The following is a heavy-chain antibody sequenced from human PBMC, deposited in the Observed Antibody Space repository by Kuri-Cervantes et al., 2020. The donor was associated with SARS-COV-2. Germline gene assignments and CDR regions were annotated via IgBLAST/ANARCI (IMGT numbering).Heavy chain of an antibody. V-gene: IGHV4-59*01. Sequence: SKTLSLTCTVSGASISSYYWSWIRQPPGKGLEWIGYIYYSGSTNYNPSLKSRVTISVDTSKNQFSLKLSSVTAADTAVYYCARGEGGLPDVWGKGTTVTVSS. CDR1: GASISSYY. J-gene: IGHJ6*04. CDR2: IYYSGST. D-gene: IGHD2-21*02. CDR3: ARGEGGLPDV.